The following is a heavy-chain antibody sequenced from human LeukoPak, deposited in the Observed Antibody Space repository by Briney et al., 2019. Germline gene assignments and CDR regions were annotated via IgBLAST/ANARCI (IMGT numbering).Heavy chain of an antibody. D-gene: IGHD2-15*01. V-gene: IGHV6-1*01. J-gene: IGHJ6*02. CDR3: ARETYCSGGSCYSTSYYYYGMDV. CDR2: TYYRSKWYN. Sequence: SQTLSLTCAFSGDSVSINSGAWNWIRQSPSRGLEWLGRTYYRSKWYNDYAVSVKSRITITPDTSKNQFSLQLNSVTPEDTAVYYCARETYCSGGSCYSTSYYYYGMDVWGQGTTVTVSS. CDR1: GDSVSINSGA.